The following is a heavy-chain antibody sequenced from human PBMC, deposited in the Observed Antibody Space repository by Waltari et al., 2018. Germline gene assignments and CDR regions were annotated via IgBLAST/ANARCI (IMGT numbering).Heavy chain of an antibody. J-gene: IGHJ4*02. D-gene: IGHD2-2*01. Sequence: QVQLQESGQGLVKPSGTLSLTCAVSGDSISGNYWWSWVRQSPEKGLEWIGQVHHSGKTHYNPSLQSRVTIALDKPKNQFSLNLNSVTAADTAVYYCAGDRAIGLFLDYWGRGTLVTVSS. CDR3: AGDRAIGLFLDY. V-gene: IGHV4-4*02. CDR2: VHHSGKT. CDR1: GDSISGNYW.